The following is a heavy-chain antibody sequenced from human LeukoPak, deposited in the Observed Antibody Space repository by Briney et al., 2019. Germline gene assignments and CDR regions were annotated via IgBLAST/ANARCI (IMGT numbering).Heavy chain of an antibody. D-gene: IGHD2-2*01. CDR1: GNSFTNNW. J-gene: IGHJ4*02. CDR3: VKRRNNVYETSPWDPDY. V-gene: IGHV5-51*01. CDR2: ISPENSET. Sequence: GESLKISCKGSGNSFTNNWIAWVRQMPGKDLEWMGIISPENSETHYSPAFQGQVTISVDRSITTAYLQWNSLKASDTAMYYCVKRRNNVYETSPWDPDYWGQGTLVTVSS.